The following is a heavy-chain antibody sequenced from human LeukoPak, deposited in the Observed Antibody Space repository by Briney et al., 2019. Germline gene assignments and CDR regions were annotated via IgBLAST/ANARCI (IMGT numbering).Heavy chain of an antibody. D-gene: IGHD6-13*01. CDR2: INPNSGGT. Sequence: ASVKVSCKASGYTFTSYDINWVRQAPGQGLEWMGWINPNSGGTNYAQKFQGRVTMTRDTSISTAYMELSRLRSDDTAVYYCARRYSSSWYFDYWGQGTLVTVSS. CDR1: GYTFTSYD. J-gene: IGHJ4*02. V-gene: IGHV1-2*02. CDR3: ARRYSSSWYFDY.